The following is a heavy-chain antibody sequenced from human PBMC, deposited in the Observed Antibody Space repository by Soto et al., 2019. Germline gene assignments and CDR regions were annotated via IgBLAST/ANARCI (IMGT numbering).Heavy chain of an antibody. Sequence: ASVKVCCKVSGDTLTELSMHWVRQAPGQGLEWMGGFDPEDGETIYAQKFQGRVTMTEDTSTDTAYMELSSLRSEDTAVYYCATAVTMVRGVQRAFDIWGQGTMVTVS. J-gene: IGHJ3*02. D-gene: IGHD3-10*01. CDR3: ATAVTMVRGVQRAFDI. CDR1: GDTLTELS. V-gene: IGHV1-24*01. CDR2: FDPEDGET.